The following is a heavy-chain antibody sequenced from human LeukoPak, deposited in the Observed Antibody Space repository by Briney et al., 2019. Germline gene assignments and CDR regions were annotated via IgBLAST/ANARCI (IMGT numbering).Heavy chain of an antibody. D-gene: IGHD3-10*01. CDR2: ISGSGGTT. CDR1: GFAFKNYV. J-gene: IGHJ3*02. Sequence: PGGSLRLSCAASGFAFKNYVMSWVRQAPGKGLEWVSSISGSGGTTYYTDSVKGRFTISRDNSKNTLYLQMNSLRAEDTAVYYCATPYGSGSKTNDAFDIWGQGTMVTVSS. CDR3: ATPYGSGSKTNDAFDI. V-gene: IGHV3-23*01.